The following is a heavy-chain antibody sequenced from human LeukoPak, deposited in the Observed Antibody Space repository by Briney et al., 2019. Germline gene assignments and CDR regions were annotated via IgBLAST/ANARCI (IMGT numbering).Heavy chain of an antibody. V-gene: IGHV4-59*01. J-gene: IGHJ5*02. Sequence: SETLSLTCTVSGGSISSYYWSWIRQPPGKGLEWIGYIYYSGSTNYNPSLKSRVTISVDTSKNQFSLKLSSVTAADTAVYYCARLLGPRTNWFDPRGQGTLVTVSS. CDR2: IYYSGST. D-gene: IGHD2-21*01. CDR3: ARLLGPRTNWFDP. CDR1: GGSISSYY.